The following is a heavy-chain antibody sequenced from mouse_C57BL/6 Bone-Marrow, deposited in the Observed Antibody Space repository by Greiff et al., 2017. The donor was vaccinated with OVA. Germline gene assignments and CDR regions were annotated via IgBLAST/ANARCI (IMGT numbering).Heavy chain of an antibody. Sequence: VQLQQPGAELVMPGASVKLSCKASGYTFTSYWMHWVKQRPGQGLEWIGEIDPSDSYTNYNQKFKGKSTLTVDKSSSTAYMQLSSLTSEDSAVYYCARSCYGSSYVYFDVWGTGTTVTVSS. CDR3: ARSCYGSSYVYFDV. CDR2: IDPSDSYT. D-gene: IGHD1-1*01. V-gene: IGHV1-69*01. J-gene: IGHJ1*03. CDR1: GYTFTSYW.